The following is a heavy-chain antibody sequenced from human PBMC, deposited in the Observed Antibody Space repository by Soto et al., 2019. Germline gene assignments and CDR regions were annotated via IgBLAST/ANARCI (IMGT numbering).Heavy chain of an antibody. CDR3: ARDIAGANLLFDY. D-gene: IGHD1-26*01. CDR1: GGSISSYY. CDR2: IYYSGST. Sequence: SETLSLTCTVSGGSISSYYWSWIRQPPGKGLEWIGYIYYSGSTNYNPSLKSRVTISVDTSKNQFSLKLSSVTAEDTAVYYCARDIAGANLLFDYWGQGTLVTVSS. V-gene: IGHV4-59*01. J-gene: IGHJ4*02.